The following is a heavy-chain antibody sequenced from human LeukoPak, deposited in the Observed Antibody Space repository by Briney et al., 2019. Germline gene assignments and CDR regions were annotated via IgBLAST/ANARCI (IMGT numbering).Heavy chain of an antibody. V-gene: IGHV4-34*01. J-gene: IGHJ5*02. Sequence: PSETLSLTCAVYGGSFSGYYWSWIRQPPGKGLEWIGEINHSGSTNYNPSLKSRVTISVDTSKNQFSLKLSPVTAADTAVYYCAREANCSSTSCFQDGWFDPWGQGTLVTVSS. CDR3: AREANCSSTSCFQDGWFDP. D-gene: IGHD2-2*01. CDR2: INHSGST. CDR1: GGSFSGYY.